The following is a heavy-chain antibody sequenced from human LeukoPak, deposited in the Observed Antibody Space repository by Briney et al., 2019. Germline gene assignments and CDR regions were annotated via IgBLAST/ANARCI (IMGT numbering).Heavy chain of an antibody. CDR3: ATVGGDYDFSTDY. Sequence: SQTLSLTCAVSGGSISSGGYSWSWIRQPPGKGLEWIGYIYHSGSTYYNPSLKSRVTISVDTSKNQFSLKLSSVTAADTAVYYCATVGGDYDFSTDYWGQGTLVTVSS. CDR2: IYHSGST. D-gene: IGHD3-3*01. J-gene: IGHJ4*02. CDR1: GGSISSGGYS. V-gene: IGHV4-30-2*03.